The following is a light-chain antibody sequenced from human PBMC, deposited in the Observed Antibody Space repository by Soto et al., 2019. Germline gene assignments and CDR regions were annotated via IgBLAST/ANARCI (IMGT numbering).Light chain of an antibody. CDR3: QQYANSPRT. CDR1: QSVGKNY. Sequence: EIVLTQSPGTLSLSPGERATLSCRASQSVGKNYLAWYQQKPGQAPRFLIYGASSRATGIPDRFSVSGSGTDFTLTIRRLEPEDFAVYYCQQYANSPRTFGQGTKVEIK. V-gene: IGKV3-20*01. CDR2: GAS. J-gene: IGKJ1*01.